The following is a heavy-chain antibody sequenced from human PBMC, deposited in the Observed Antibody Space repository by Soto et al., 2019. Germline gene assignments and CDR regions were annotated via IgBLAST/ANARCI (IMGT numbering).Heavy chain of an antibody. Sequence: GASVKVSCKASGGTFSSYAISWVRQAPGQGLEWMGGIIPIFGTANYAQKFQGRVTITADESTSTAYMELSSLRSEDTAVYYCARVAIFGVVINNYYYYYGMDVWGQGTTVTVSS. CDR3: ARVAIFGVVINNYYYYYGMDV. V-gene: IGHV1-69*13. CDR1: GGTFSSYA. CDR2: IIPIFGTA. D-gene: IGHD3-3*01. J-gene: IGHJ6*02.